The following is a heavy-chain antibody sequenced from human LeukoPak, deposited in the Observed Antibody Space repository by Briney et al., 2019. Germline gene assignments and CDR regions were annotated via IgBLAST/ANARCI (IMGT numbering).Heavy chain of an antibody. D-gene: IGHD6-13*01. CDR2: IIPVFGTT. J-gene: IGHJ6*03. CDR1: GGIFIRYA. V-gene: IGHV1-69*15. CDR3: GRGRGSSAIMPL. Sequence: SVKVSCKASGGIFIRYAISLVRQAPGQGLEWMGRIIPVFGTTISAQNFQGRVTITADESTSTAYMALNSLRCEDTAVYYCGRGRGSSAIMPLWGKGPTVTVSS.